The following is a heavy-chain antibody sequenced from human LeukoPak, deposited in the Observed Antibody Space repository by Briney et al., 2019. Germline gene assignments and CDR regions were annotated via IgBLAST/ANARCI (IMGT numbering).Heavy chain of an antibody. J-gene: IGHJ6*02. CDR2: INHSGST. D-gene: IGHD2-15*01. CDR1: GGSFSGYY. V-gene: IGHV4-34*01. CDR3: ARGLRYCSGGSCYYYYYGMDV. Sequence: PSETLSLTCAVYGGSFSGYYWSWIRQPPGKGLEWIGEINHSGSTNYNPSLKSRVTISVDTSKNQFSLKLSSVTAADTAVYYCARGLRYCSGGSCYYYYYGMDVWGQGTTVTVSS.